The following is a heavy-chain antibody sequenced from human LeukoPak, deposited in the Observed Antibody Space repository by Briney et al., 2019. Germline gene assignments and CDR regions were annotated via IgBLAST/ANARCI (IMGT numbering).Heavy chain of an antibody. CDR1: GGSISSSAYH. J-gene: IGHJ4*02. CDR2: IHSSGST. D-gene: IGHD3-22*01. V-gene: IGHV4-39*01. Sequence: SETLSLTCTVSGGSISSSAYHWGWIRQPPGKGLEWVGSIHSSGSTYYNLSLKSRVTISVDTSKNQFSLKLSSVTAADTAVYYCARGGGASGYYDFDYWGQGTLVTVSS. CDR3: ARGGGASGYYDFDY.